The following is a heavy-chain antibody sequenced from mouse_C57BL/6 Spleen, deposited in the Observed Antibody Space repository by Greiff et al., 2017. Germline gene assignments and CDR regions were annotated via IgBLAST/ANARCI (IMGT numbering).Heavy chain of an antibody. D-gene: IGHD2-10*01. J-gene: IGHJ4*01. CDR2: IWSGGST. CDR3: AGAYWLYSMDY. V-gene: IGHV2-2*01. Sequence: QVQLKESGPGLVQPSQSLSITCTVSGFSLTSYGVHWVRQSPGTGLEWLGVIWSGGSTAYNAAFISRLGISKDNSKSKVFFKMNSLQADDKAIYYCAGAYWLYSMDYWGQGTSVTVPS. CDR1: GFSLTSYG.